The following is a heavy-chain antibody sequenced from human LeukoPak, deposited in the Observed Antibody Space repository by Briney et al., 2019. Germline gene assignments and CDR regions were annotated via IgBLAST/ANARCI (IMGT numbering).Heavy chain of an antibody. D-gene: IGHD1-26*01. CDR3: AKCSPVGPTTMPEDY. CDR2: ISGNGGST. J-gene: IGHJ4*02. Sequence: TGGSLRLSCAASGFTFSNAWMSWVRQAPGKGLYWVSTISGNGGSTYYTDSVKGRFTISRDNSKNTLYLQMNSLTAGDTAVYYCAKCSPVGPTTMPEDYWGQGTLVTVSS. V-gene: IGHV3-23*01. CDR1: GFTFSNAW.